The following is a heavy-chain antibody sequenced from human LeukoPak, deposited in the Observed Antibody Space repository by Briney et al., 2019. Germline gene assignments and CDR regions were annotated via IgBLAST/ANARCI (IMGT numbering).Heavy chain of an antibody. Sequence: GGSLRLSCAASGFIFSSYGMNWVRQAPGKGLEWVAVISYDGSNKYYADSVKGRFTISRDNSKNTLYLQMNSLRAEDTAVYYCARKRYSGSHLDYWGQGTLVTVSS. CDR2: ISYDGSNK. D-gene: IGHD1-26*01. CDR1: GFIFSSYG. J-gene: IGHJ4*02. V-gene: IGHV3-30*03. CDR3: ARKRYSGSHLDY.